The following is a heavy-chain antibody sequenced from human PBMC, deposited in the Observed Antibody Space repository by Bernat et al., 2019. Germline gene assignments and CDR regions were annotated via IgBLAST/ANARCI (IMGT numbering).Heavy chain of an antibody. D-gene: IGHD3-3*01. CDR1: GFTFGDYA. Sequence: EVQLVESGGGLVKPGRSLRLSCTASGFTFGDYAMSWFRQAPGKGLEWVGFIRSKAYGGTTEYAASVKGRFTISRDDSKSIAYLQMNSLKTDDTAVYYCTRGEYGSTIFGVVITFDDWGQGTLVTVSS. J-gene: IGHJ4*02. CDR3: TRGEYGSTIFGVVITFDD. V-gene: IGHV3-49*05. CDR2: IRSKAYGGTT.